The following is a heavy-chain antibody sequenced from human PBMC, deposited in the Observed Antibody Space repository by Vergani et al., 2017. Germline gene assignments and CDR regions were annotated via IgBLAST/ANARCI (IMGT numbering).Heavy chain of an antibody. J-gene: IGHJ4*02. Sequence: EVQLLESGGGLVHPGGSLRLSCAASGFTFSSYAMSWVRQAPGKGLEWVSAISGSGGNTYYADSVKGRFTISRDNSKNTLYLQMNSLRAEDTAVYYCAKPETILYDFWSGYYPDYWGQGTLVTVSS. V-gene: IGHV3-23*01. CDR3: AKPETILYDFWSGYYPDY. D-gene: IGHD3-3*01. CDR2: ISGSGGNT. CDR1: GFTFSSYA.